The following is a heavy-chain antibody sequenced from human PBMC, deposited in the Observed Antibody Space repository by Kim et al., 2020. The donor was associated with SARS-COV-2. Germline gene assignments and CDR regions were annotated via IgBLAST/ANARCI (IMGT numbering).Heavy chain of an antibody. D-gene: IGHD2-2*03. J-gene: IGHJ5*02. CDR3: ARLDRVSRVPGVDP. CDR2: IYYSGST. CDR1: GGSISSYY. V-gene: IGHV4-59*08. Sequence: SETLSLTCTVSGGSISSYYWSWIRQPPGKGLEWIGYIYYSGSTNYNPSLKSRVTISVDTTKNQFSLKLSSVTAADTAVYYCARLDRVSRVPGVDPWGQGTLVTVSS.